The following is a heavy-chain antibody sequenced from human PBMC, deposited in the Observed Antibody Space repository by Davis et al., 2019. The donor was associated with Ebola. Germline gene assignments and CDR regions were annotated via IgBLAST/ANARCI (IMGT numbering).Heavy chain of an antibody. CDR1: GFTFSDYY. CDR2: ISSSGSTI. D-gene: IGHD3-22*01. J-gene: IGHJ4*02. Sequence: GGSLRLSCAASGFTFSDYYMSWIRQAPGKGLEWVSYISSSGSTIYYADSVKGRFTISRDNAKNSLYLQMNSLRAEDTAVYYCARDLLRYDSSGYYDYWGQGTPVTVSS. CDR3: ARDLLRYDSSGYYDY. V-gene: IGHV3-11*04.